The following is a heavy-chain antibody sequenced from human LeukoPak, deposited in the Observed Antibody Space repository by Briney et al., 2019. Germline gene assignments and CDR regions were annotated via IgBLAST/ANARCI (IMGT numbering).Heavy chain of an antibody. J-gene: IGHJ4*02. D-gene: IGHD4-17*01. CDR1: GFTFSSYS. CDR3: ARLTTVTKGSTNDY. V-gene: IGHV3-21*01. CDR2: ISSSSSYI. Sequence: GGSLRLSCAASGFTFSSYSMNWVRQAPGKGLEWVSSISSSSSYIYYADSVKGRFTISGDNAKNSLYLQMNSLRAEDTAVYYCARLTTVTKGSTNDYWGQGTLVTVSS.